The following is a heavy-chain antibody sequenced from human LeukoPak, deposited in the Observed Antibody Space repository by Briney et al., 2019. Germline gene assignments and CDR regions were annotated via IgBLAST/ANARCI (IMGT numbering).Heavy chain of an antibody. CDR2: ISGDGGRT. CDR3: ARESESSGWYDY. Sequence: GGSLRLSCAAPGFMFHDYAIHWVPQAPRRGREWVTLISGDGGRTFYADSVKGRFTISRDNSKNSLYLQMNSLRSDDTALYYCARESESSGWYDYWGQGTLVTVSS. CDR1: GFMFHDYA. V-gene: IGHV3-43*02. D-gene: IGHD6-19*01. J-gene: IGHJ4*02.